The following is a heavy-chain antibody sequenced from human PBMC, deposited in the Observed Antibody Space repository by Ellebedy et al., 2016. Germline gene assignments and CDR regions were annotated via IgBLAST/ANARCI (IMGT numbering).Heavy chain of an antibody. Sequence: GGSLRLXCGASGFIFSNNAMSWVRQAPGKGLEWVSSISGNGDTAWYADSVKGRFTISRDNSKNTLSLQMNSLRAEDTAVYYCATRGDHRRYFEHWGQGTLVTVSS. D-gene: IGHD2-21*02. J-gene: IGHJ4*02. CDR1: GFIFSNNA. CDR3: ATRGDHRRYFEH. CDR2: ISGNGDTA. V-gene: IGHV3-23*01.